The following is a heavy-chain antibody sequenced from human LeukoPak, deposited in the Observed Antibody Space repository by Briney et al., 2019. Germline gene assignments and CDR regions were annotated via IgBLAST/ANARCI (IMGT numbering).Heavy chain of an antibody. CDR1: GYTFTSCD. V-gene: IGHV1-8*01. CDR2: MNPNSGNT. Sequence: GASVKLSFTSTGYTFTSCDINWVRQATGQGLEWMGWMNPNSGNTGYGQSFQGKITMTRDISIGTAYMELSNLTSEDTAIYYCTRASSIPRDNCGQRTLVTVSA. D-gene: IGHD4-11*01. J-gene: IGHJ4*03. CDR3: TRASSIPRDN.